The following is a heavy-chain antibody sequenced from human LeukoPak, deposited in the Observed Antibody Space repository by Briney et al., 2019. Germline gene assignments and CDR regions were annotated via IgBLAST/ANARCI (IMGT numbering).Heavy chain of an antibody. V-gene: IGHV3-21*01. Sequence: GGSLRLSCAASGFTFGSYSMNWVRQAPGKGLEWVSTISKYSDYIYYADSVKGRFTISRDNAKNSLDLQMNSLTVDDTAVYYCARDQAVASKNWFDPWGQGTLVTVSS. CDR3: ARDQAVASKNWFDP. CDR2: ISKYSDYI. CDR1: GFTFGSYS. D-gene: IGHD6-19*01. J-gene: IGHJ5*02.